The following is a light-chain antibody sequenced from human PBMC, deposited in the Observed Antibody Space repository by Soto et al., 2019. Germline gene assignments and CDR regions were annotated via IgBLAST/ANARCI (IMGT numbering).Light chain of an antibody. J-gene: IGKJ1*01. V-gene: IGKV1-39*01. CDR1: QNIYNS. CDR2: GAS. Sequence: DIQMTQSPSSLSASLGDIVTITCRTSQNIYNSLNWYQQKAGRAPAVLIYGASNLQGGVPLRFSGSGSGTDFTLTISGLQPEDSATYYCQESRSALWGKCGQGTKVDIK. CDR3: QESRSALWGK.